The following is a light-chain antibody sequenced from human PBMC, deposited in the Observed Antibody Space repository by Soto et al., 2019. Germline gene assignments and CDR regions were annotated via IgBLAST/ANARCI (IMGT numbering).Light chain of an antibody. J-gene: IGKJ1*01. V-gene: IGKV1-39*01. CDR2: DAS. Sequence: DIQMTQSPPFLSASVGDIVTITCQASQDISNYLNWYQQKPGKAPKLLIYDASNLETGVPSRFSGSGSGTDFTLTISSLQPEDFATYYCQQSYSTPRTFGQGTKVDIK. CDR3: QQSYSTPRT. CDR1: QDISNY.